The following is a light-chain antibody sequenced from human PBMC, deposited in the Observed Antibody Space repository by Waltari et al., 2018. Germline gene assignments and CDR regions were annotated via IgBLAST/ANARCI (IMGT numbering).Light chain of an antibody. CDR1: QSISSY. J-gene: IGKJ2*01. CDR3: QQSYSTPVT. Sequence: DIQMSQSPSFLSPSLGDRVTITCRARQSISSYLNWYQQKPGKAPKLLIYAASSLQSGVPSRFSGSGSGTDFTLTISSLQPEDFATYYCQQSYSTPVTFGQGTKLEIK. V-gene: IGKV1-39*01. CDR2: AAS.